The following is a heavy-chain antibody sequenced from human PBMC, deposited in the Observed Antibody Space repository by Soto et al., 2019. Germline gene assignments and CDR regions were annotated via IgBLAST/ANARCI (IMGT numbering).Heavy chain of an antibody. CDR2: IQTGGAT. Sequence: QLVESGGGLFQAGGSTRLSCLASGFTVSRYDMAWVRQAPGKGLEWASIIQTGGATYYTDSAQGRFTISRDNSRNTVYLQMSSLRVEDTGVYSCVRVLYDSGVVDFWGHRSPITVS. CDR1: GFTVSRYD. V-gene: IGHV3-53*01. J-gene: IGHJ4*01. D-gene: IGHD5-12*01. CDR3: VRVLYDSGVVDF.